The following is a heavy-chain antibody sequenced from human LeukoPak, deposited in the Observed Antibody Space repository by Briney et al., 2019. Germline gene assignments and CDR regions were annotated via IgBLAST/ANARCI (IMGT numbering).Heavy chain of an antibody. V-gene: IGHV3-23*01. CDR1: GFTFSTFA. J-gene: IGHJ4*02. CDR3: ATYRQVLLPFES. CDR2: IFPSGGEI. D-gene: IGHD2-8*02. Sequence: GGSLRLSCAASGFTFSTFAMIWVRQPPGKGLEWVSSIFPSGGEIHYADSVRGGFTISRDNSQSTLCLQMTSLRAEDTAIYYCATYRQVLLPFESWGQGTLVTVSS.